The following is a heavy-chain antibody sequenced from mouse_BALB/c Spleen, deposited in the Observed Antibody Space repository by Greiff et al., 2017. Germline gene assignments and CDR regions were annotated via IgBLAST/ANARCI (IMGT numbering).Heavy chain of an antibody. J-gene: IGHJ4*01. D-gene: IGHD2-14*01. CDR2: INPSNGGT. CDR3: NAWGGNYAMDY. Sequence: QVQLQQPGAELVKPGASVKLSCKASGYTFTSYYMYWVKQRPGQGLEWIGGINPSNGGTNFNEKFKSKATLTVDKSSSTAYMQLSSLTSEDSAVYYCNAWGGNYAMDYWGQGTSVTVSS. V-gene: IGHV1S81*02. CDR1: GYTFTSYY.